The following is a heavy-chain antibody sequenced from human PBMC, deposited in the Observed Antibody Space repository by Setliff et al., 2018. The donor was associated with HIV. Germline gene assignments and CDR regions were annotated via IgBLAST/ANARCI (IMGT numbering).Heavy chain of an antibody. D-gene: IGHD6-19*01. J-gene: IGHJ4*02. Sequence: SETLSLTCVASGGSLSSYYWNWIRQTPGKGLEWTGEIHPTGHINYNPSYKSRVTVSLDTSKIQFSLKLNSVTAADTGVYYCAAFDSGRDVWGQGTLVTVSS. CDR2: IHPTGHI. CDR3: AAFDSGRDV. V-gene: IGHV4-34*01. CDR1: GGSLSSYY.